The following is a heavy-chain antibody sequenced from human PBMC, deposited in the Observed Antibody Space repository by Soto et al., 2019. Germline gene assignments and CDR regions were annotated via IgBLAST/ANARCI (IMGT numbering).Heavy chain of an antibody. CDR1: GYTFTSYV. Sequence: QVQLVQSGAEVKKPGASVKVSCKASGYTFTSYVMHWVRQAPGQRPEWMGWINAGNGNTKYSQKFQGRVTITRDTSATTADMELSSLRSEDTAVYYCARGPMTIFGVKDVWGQGTTVTVSS. J-gene: IGHJ6*02. D-gene: IGHD3-3*01. V-gene: IGHV1-3*01. CDR3: ARGPMTIFGVKDV. CDR2: INAGNGNT.